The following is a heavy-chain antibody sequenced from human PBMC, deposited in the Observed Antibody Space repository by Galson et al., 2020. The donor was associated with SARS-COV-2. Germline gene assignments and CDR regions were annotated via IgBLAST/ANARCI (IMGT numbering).Heavy chain of an antibody. Sequence: ASVKVSCKASGYTFTSYYMHWVRQAPGQGLEWMGIINPSGGSTSYAQKFQGRVTMTRDTSTSTVYMELSSLRSEDTAVYYCARDSRSRITRIVVVPAAIPYFDYWGQGTLVTVSS. CDR3: ARDSRSRITRIVVVPAAIPYFDY. D-gene: IGHD2-2*01. CDR1: GYTFTSYY. CDR2: INPSGGST. V-gene: IGHV1-46*01. J-gene: IGHJ4*02.